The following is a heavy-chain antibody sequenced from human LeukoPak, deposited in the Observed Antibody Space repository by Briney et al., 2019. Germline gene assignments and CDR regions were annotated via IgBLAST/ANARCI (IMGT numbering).Heavy chain of an antibody. CDR1: GYTFSDCY. CDR2: ISSSNRYT. V-gene: IGHV3-11*06. D-gene: IGHD6-13*01. Sequence: GGSQTLFCALSGYTFSDCYKSGIRQAPGKGLEWVSYISSSNRYTNYADSVKGRFTISRDNAKNSLYLQLNSLRDEDSAVYYCVGSCSYLASWFRYLWGRGTVVSVSS. J-gene: IGHJ1*01. CDR3: VGSCSYLASWFRYL.